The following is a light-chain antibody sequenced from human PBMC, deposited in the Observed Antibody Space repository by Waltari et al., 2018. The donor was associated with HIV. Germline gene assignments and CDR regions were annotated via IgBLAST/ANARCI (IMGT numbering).Light chain of an antibody. Sequence: QSVLAQPPSVSGTPGQRVTISCSGSNSNIGSKPVYWYQQVPGPAPKLLMHRWNQRPSVVPDRFSASKSCTSASLAISGLRSEDEADYFWASWDDSLMGYVLGNGTRVTV. J-gene: IGLJ1*01. CDR3: ASWDDSLMGYV. V-gene: IGLV1-47*01. CDR2: RWN. CDR1: NSNIGSKP.